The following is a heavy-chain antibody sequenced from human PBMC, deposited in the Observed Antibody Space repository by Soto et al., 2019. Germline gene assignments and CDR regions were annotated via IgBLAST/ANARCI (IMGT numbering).Heavy chain of an antibody. Sequence: GGSLRLSCAACGFTFSDYYMSWIRQAPGKGLEWVSYISSSSSYTNYADSVKGRFTISRDNAKNSLYLQMNSLRAEDTAVYYCAVVPAATRFDPWGQGTLVTVSS. CDR2: ISSSSSYT. CDR3: AVVPAATRFDP. J-gene: IGHJ5*02. CDR1: GFTFSDYY. D-gene: IGHD2-2*01. V-gene: IGHV3-11*06.